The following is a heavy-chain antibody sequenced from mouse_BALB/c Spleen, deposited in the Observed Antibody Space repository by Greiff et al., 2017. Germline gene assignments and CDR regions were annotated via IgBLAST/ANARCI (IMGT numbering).Heavy chain of an antibody. Sequence: EVQLQQSGPELVKPGASVKMSCKASGYTFTSYVMHWVKQKPGQGLEWIGYINPYNDGTKYNEKFKGKATLTSDKSSSTAYMELSSLTSEDSAVYYCARDEGNYGGDYWGQGTSVTVSS. CDR2: INPYNDGT. V-gene: IGHV1-14*01. CDR3: ARDEGNYGGDY. J-gene: IGHJ4*01. CDR1: GYTFTSYV. D-gene: IGHD2-1*01.